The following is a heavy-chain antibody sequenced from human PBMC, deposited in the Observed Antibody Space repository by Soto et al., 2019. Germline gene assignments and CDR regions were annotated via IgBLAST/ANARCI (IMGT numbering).Heavy chain of an antibody. J-gene: IGHJ6*02. V-gene: IGHV4-34*01. CDR1: GGSFSGYY. Sequence: ETLSLTCAVXGGSFSGYYWSWIRQPPGKGLEWIGEINHSGSTDYNPSLKSRVTISVDTSKNQFSLKLSSVTAADTAVYYCSRPNYYCYGMDVWGQGTTVTVSS. CDR3: SRPNYYCYGMDV. CDR2: INHSGST.